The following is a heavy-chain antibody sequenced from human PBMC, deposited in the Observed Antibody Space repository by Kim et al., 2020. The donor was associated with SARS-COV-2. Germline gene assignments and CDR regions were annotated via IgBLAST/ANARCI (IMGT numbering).Heavy chain of an antibody. D-gene: IGHD3-3*01. V-gene: IGHV4-59*08. CDR2: IYYSGST. J-gene: IGHJ5*02. CDR3: ARLGEYYYDFWSDLNWFDP. Sequence: SETLSLTCTVSGGSISSYYWSWIRQPPGKGLEWIGYIYYSGSTNYNPSLKSRVTISVDTSKNQFSLKLSSVTAADTAVYYCARLGEYYYDFWSDLNWFDPWGQGTLVTVSS. CDR1: GGSISSYY.